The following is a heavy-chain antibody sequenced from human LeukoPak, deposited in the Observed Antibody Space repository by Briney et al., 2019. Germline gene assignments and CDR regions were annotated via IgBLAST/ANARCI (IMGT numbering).Heavy chain of an antibody. V-gene: IGHV4-4*02. J-gene: IGHJ4*02. CDR1: GGSISSPKW. CDR3: ARNGGNSDFDY. Sequence: PSETLSLTCSVSGGSISSPKWWSWVRQPPGKGLEWIGEIYHSGATNYNPSLKSRVPISVDKSKSQFSLNLSSVTAADTAVYYCARNGGNSDFDYWGQGTLVTVSS. D-gene: IGHD4-23*01. CDR2: IYHSGAT.